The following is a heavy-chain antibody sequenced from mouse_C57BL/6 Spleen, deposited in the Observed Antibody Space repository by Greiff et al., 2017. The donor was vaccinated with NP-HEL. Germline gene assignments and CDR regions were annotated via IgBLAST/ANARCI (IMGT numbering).Heavy chain of an antibody. CDR1: GFTFSSYG. D-gene: IGHD3-2*02. CDR3: ARHETAQATGLFAY. J-gene: IGHJ3*01. V-gene: IGHV5-6*01. Sequence: EVTLVESGGDLVKPGGSLKLSCAASGFTFSSYGMSWVRQTPDKRLEWVATISSGGSYTYYPDSVKGRFTISRDNAKNTLYLQMSSLKSEDTAMYYCARHETAQATGLFAYWGQGTLVTVSA. CDR2: ISSGGSYT.